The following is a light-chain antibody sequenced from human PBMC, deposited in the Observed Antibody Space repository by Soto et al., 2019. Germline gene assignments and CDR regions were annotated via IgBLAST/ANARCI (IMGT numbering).Light chain of an antibody. CDR3: SSYAGSNNWV. Sequence: ALTQPPSASGSPGQSVTISCAGTSSDVGGYNYVSWYQQHPGKAPKLMIYEVSKRPSGVPDRFSGSKSGNTASLTVSGLQAEDEADYYCSSYAGSNNWVFGGGTQLTVL. V-gene: IGLV2-8*01. J-gene: IGLJ3*02. CDR1: SSDVGGYNY. CDR2: EVS.